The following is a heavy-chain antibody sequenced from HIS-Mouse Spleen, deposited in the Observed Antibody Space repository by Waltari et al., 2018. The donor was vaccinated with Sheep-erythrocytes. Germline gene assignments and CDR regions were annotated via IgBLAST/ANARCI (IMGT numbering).Heavy chain of an antibody. V-gene: IGHV3-21*01. J-gene: IGHJ4*02. Sequence: CSASAFTFSSYSMNWVRQALGKGLEWVSSISSSSSYIYYADSVKGRFTISRDNAKNSLYLQMNSLRAEDTAVYYCARVASGATFDYWGQGTLVTVSS. CDR3: ARVASGATFDY. D-gene: IGHD1-26*01. CDR1: AFTFSSYS. CDR2: ISSSSSYI.